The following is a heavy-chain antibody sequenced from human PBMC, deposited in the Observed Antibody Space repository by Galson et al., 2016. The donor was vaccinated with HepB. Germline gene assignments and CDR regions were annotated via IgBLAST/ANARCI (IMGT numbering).Heavy chain of an antibody. CDR1: GFTFDTYA. V-gene: IGHV3-9*01. D-gene: IGHD6-13*01. CDR2: ISWNSGRV. J-gene: IGHJ4*02. Sequence: SLRLSCAASGFTFDTYAMHWVRQAPGKGLEWVSGISWNSGRVGYADSVKGRFTMSRDNAKKSLYLQMNSLRPEDTALYYCTKDSLIYSSSWYSFHYWGQGTLVTVSS. CDR3: TKDSLIYSSSWYSFHY.